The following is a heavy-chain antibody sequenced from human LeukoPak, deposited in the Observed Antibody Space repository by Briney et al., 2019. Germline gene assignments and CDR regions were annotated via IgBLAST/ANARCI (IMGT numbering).Heavy chain of an antibody. CDR3: AAGHQLLYGYHDAFDI. CDR2: IYYSGST. D-gene: IGHD2-2*02. J-gene: IGHJ3*02. V-gene: IGHV4-59*05. Sequence: GSLRLSCAASGFTFSSYWMSWVRQAPGKGLEWIGSIYYSGSTYYNPSLKSRVTISVDTSKNQFSLKLSSVTAADTAVYYCAAGHQLLYGYHDAFDIWGQGTMVTVSS. CDR1: GFTFSSYW.